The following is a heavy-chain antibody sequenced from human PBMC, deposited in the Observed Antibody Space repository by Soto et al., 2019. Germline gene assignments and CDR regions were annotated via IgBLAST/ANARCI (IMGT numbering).Heavy chain of an antibody. CDR2: MIPIFGTP. D-gene: IGHD3-10*01. CDR1: GGIFSTYA. Sequence: QVQLVQSGAEVQKPGSSVKVSCKASGGIFSTYAISWLRQAPGQGLEWMGGMIPIFGTPNYAQKFQGRVTITAEESTSTAYMELSRLRSEDTAVYYFARDRDDYGLVNDYYRIDFWGQRTLVTVSS. V-gene: IGHV1-69*01. J-gene: IGHJ4*02. CDR3: ARDRDDYGLVNDYYRIDF.